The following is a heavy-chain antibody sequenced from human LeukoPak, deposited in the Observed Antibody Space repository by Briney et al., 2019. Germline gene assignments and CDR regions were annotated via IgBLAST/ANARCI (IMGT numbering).Heavy chain of an antibody. Sequence: KPSETLSLTCPVSGGSISSSSYYWGWIRQPPGKGLEWIGSIYYSGSTYYNPSLRSRVTISVDTSKNQFSLKLSSVTAADTAVYYCARELYDSSGYYYAPWAFDYWGQGTLVTVSS. CDR2: IYYSGST. J-gene: IGHJ4*02. V-gene: IGHV4-39*02. CDR1: GGSISSSSYY. D-gene: IGHD3-22*01. CDR3: ARELYDSSGYYYAPWAFDY.